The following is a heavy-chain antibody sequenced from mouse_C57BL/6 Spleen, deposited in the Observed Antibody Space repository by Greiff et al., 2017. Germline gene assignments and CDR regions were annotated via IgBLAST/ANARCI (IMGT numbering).Heavy chain of an antibody. J-gene: IGHJ2*01. CDR3: ARQRTGGTHFDD. CDR2: ISSGGSYT. D-gene: IGHD4-1*01. CDR1: GFTFSSYG. V-gene: IGHV5-6*01. Sequence: EVKLVESGGDLVKPGGSLKLSCAASGFTFSSYGMSWVRQTPDKRLEWVATISSGGSYTYYPASVKGRFTISRDNAKNTLYLQMSSLKSKDTAMYYCARQRTGGTHFDDWGQGTTLTVSS.